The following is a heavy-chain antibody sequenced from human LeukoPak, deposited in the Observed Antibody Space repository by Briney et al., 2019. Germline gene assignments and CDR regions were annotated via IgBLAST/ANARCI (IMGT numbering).Heavy chain of an antibody. CDR2: IYTGGST. Sequence: GGSLRLSCAVSGFSVSGNYMNWVRQAPGKGLEWVSVIYTGGSTYYADSVKGRFTISRDNSKNTLYLQMSSLRAEDTAVYYCAKDYYSSSWYIDYWGQGTLVTVSS. J-gene: IGHJ4*02. V-gene: IGHV3-53*01. CDR1: GFSVSGNY. CDR3: AKDYYSSSWYIDY. D-gene: IGHD6-13*01.